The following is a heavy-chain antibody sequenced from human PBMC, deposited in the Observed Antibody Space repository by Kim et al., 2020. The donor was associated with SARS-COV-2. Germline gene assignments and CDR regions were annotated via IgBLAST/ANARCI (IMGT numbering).Heavy chain of an antibody. Sequence: GESLKISCKGSGYSFSSYWIGWVRQMPGKGLEWMGIIHPGDSDTTYSPSFQGQVTISADKSISTAYLQWSSLKASDTAMYYCATGLMITFGGIIQYFDYWGQGTLVTVSS. CDR3: ATGLMITFGGIIQYFDY. J-gene: IGHJ4*02. CDR2: IHPGDSDT. V-gene: IGHV5-51*01. CDR1: GYSFSSYW. D-gene: IGHD3-16*02.